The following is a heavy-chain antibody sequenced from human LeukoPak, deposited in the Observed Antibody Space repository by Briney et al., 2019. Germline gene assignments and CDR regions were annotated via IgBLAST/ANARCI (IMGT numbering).Heavy chain of an antibody. V-gene: IGHV4-59*01. CDR2: IYYSGST. J-gene: IGHJ6*03. CDR3: ARGGGFWGCYLLSFGYYYMDG. Sequence: SETLSLTCTVSGGSISSYYWSWIRQPPGKGLEWIGYIYYSGSTNYNPSLKSRVTISVDTSKNQFSLKLSFVTAADTAVYFCARGGGFWGCYLLSFGYYYMDGWGKGTTVTVSS. CDR1: GGSISSYY. D-gene: IGHD3-3*01.